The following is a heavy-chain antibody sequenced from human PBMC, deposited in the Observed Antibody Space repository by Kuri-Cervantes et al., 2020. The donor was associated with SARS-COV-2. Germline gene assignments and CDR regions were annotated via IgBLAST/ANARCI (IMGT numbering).Heavy chain of an antibody. D-gene: IGHD3-3*01. CDR3: ARERFYDFWSGYPNWVDP. CDR1: GCILTELS. CDR2: SDPEDGET. Sequence: ASVQVSCKVAGCILTELSMHWVRQAPGKRLQWTGGSDPEDGETIYAQKFQGRVTMTEDTSTDTAYMELSSLRSEDTAVYYCARERFYDFWSGYPNWVDPWGQGTLVTVSS. J-gene: IGHJ5*02. V-gene: IGHV1-24*01.